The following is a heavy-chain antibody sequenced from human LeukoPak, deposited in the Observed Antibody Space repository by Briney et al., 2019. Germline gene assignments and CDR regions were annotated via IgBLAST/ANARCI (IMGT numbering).Heavy chain of an antibody. D-gene: IGHD4-23*01. J-gene: IGHJ4*02. CDR3: ARDRTGKSL. CDR2: IYTSGST. V-gene: IGHV4-61*02. CDR1: GGSISSGSYY. Sequence: SETLSLTCTVSGGSISSGSYYWSWIRQPAGKGLEWIGRIYTSGSTNYNPSLKSRVTISVDTSKNQFSLKLSSVTAADTAVYYCARDRTGKSLWGQGTLVTVSS.